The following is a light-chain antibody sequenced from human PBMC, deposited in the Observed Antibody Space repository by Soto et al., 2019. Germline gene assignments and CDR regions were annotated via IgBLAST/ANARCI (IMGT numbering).Light chain of an antibody. CDR3: QKYDNAPWT. J-gene: IGKJ1*01. Sequence: DIQMTQSPSTLSASVGDRVTITCRASQSISGWLAWYQQKAGQAPKLLMFDASTLQSGVPSRFSGGGSGTDFTLTISSLQPEDVATYYCQKYDNAPWTFGQGTTVDIK. CDR1: QSISGW. CDR2: DAS. V-gene: IGKV1-27*01.